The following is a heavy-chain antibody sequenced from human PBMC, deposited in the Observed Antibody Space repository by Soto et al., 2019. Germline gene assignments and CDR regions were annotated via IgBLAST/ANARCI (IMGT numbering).Heavy chain of an antibody. D-gene: IGHD2-2*02. CDR2: IYYSGST. V-gene: IGHV4-59*01. Sequence: SETLSLTGSVSGGSIRSYYWSWIRQPPGKGLEWIGYIYYSGSTNYNPSLKSRVSISVDTSKNQFSLKLSSVTAADTAVYYCARHPVVVPAAINYFDSWGQGTLVTVSS. CDR3: ARHPVVVPAAINYFDS. CDR1: GGSIRSYY. J-gene: IGHJ4*02.